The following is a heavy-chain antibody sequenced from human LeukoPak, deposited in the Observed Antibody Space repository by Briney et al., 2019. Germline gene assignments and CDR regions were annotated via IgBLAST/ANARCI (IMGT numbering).Heavy chain of an antibody. V-gene: IGHV3-23*01. D-gene: IGHD3-10*01. CDR2: ISASGGST. CDR1: GFTFSSYT. CDR3: ATRLYGSETGIDAFDI. J-gene: IGHJ3*02. Sequence: GGSLRLSCAASGFTFSSYTMNWVRQAPGKGLEWVSGISASGGSTYYADSVKGRFTISRDNSKNTLYLQMNSLRAEDTAVYYCATRLYGSETGIDAFDIWGQGTMVTVSS.